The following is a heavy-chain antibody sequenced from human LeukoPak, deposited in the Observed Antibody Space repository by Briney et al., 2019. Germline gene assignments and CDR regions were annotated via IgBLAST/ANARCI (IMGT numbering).Heavy chain of an antibody. D-gene: IGHD3-22*01. CDR1: GFTFSSYD. J-gene: IGHJ4*02. V-gene: IGHV3-23*01. Sequence: GGTLRLSCAASGFTFSSYDMSWVRQAPGKGLEWVSAISGSGGSTYYADSVKGRFTISRDNSKNTLYLQMNSLRAEDTAVYYCAKDTDSSGYSYYFDYWGQGTLVTVSS. CDR3: AKDTDSSGYSYYFDY. CDR2: ISGSGGST.